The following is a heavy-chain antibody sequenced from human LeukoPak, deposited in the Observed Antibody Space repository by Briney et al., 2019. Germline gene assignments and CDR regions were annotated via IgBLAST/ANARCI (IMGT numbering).Heavy chain of an antibody. D-gene: IGHD3-9*01. Sequence: GGSLRLSCAASGFTFSSYWMSWVRQAPGKGLEWVANIKQDGSEKYYVDSVKGRSTISRDNAKNSLYLQMNSLRAEDTAVYYCARDQTNGYFDWYYYYGMDVWGQGTTVTVSS. V-gene: IGHV3-7*01. CDR1: GFTFSSYW. CDR2: IKQDGSEK. J-gene: IGHJ6*02. CDR3: ARDQTNGYFDWYYYYGMDV.